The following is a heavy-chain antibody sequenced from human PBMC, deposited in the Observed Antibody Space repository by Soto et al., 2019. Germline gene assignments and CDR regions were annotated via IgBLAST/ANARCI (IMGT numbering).Heavy chain of an antibody. J-gene: IGHJ4*02. CDR2: INHSGST. V-gene: IGHV4-34*01. CDR3: ARGGLGLTFDY. CDR1: GGSFSGYY. D-gene: IGHD1-7*01. Sequence: ASETLSLTCAVYGGSFSGYYWSWIRQPPGKGLEWIGEINHSGSTNYNPSLKSRVTISVDTSKNQFSLKLSSVTAADTAVYYCARGGLGLTFDYWGQGTLVTVSS.